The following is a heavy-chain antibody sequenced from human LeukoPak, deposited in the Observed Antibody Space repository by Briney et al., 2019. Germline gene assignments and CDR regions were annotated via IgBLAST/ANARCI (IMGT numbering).Heavy chain of an antibody. V-gene: IGHV3-23*01. CDR2: ISGSGGST. D-gene: IGHD1-26*01. J-gene: IGHJ4*02. CDR3: AKEGYSGSYFDY. CDR1: GFTFSSYG. Sequence: GGSLRLSCAASGFTFSSYGMSWVRQAPGKGLEWVSAISGSGGSTYYADSVKGRFTISRDNSKNTLYLQMSSLRAEDTAVYYCAKEGYSGSYFDYWGQGTLVTVSS.